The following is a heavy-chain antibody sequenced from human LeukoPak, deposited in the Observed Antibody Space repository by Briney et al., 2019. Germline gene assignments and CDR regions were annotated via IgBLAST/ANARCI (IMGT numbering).Heavy chain of an antibody. Sequence: KPSETLSLTCTVSGGSISSSTYYWGWVRQPPGKGLEWIGTIYYNGNTYFNPSLTSRVTISVDTSKNQFSLNLSSVTAADTAVYYCARLDTVWELLSWIFDHWGQGTLVTVSS. CDR3: ARLDTVWELLSWIFDH. CDR2: IYYNGNT. J-gene: IGHJ4*02. CDR1: GGSISSSTYY. D-gene: IGHD1-26*01. V-gene: IGHV4-39*01.